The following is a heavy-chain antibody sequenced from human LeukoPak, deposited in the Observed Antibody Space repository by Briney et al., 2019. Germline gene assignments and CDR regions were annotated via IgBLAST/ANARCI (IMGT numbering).Heavy chain of an antibody. CDR3: AREVVFSSDVVIDWFDP. D-gene: IGHD6-13*01. Sequence: SETLSLTCTVSGGSLSSYYWSWIRQPPGKGLEWIGYIYYSGSTNDNPSLKSRVTISVDTSKNQFSLKLSSVTAADTAVYYCAREVVFSSDVVIDWFDPWGQGTLVTVSS. CDR2: IYYSGST. CDR1: GGSLSSYY. V-gene: IGHV4-59*01. J-gene: IGHJ5*02.